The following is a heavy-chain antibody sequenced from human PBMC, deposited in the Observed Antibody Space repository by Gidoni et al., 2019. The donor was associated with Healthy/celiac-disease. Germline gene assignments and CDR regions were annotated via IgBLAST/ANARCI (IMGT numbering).Heavy chain of an antibody. CDR3: ARSATYYDILTGYYGGYFDY. D-gene: IGHD3-9*01. V-gene: IGHV3-7*01. CDR2: IKQDGSEK. Sequence: EVQLVESGGGLVQPGGSLLLSCAASLFTFSSYSLRWVRQAPGKGVEWVANIKQDGSEKYYVGSVKGRFTNSRDNAKNSLYLQMNSLRAEETAVYYCARSATYYDILTGYYGGYFDYWGQGTLVTVSS. CDR1: LFTFSSYS. J-gene: IGHJ4*02.